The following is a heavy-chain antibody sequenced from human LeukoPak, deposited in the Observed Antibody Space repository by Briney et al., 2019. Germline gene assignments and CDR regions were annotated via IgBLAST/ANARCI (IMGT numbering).Heavy chain of an antibody. CDR3: VRGLRYTVLGGDYF. CDR2: ISSSGSTI. Sequence: GGSLRLSCAVSGFTFSSYDVQWVRQAPGKGLEWVSFISSSGSTINYADSVNGRFTISRDNAKKSLYLQMNSLRAEDTALYYCVRGLRYTVLGGDYFWGEGALVTVSS. J-gene: IGHJ4*02. CDR1: GFTFSSYD. D-gene: IGHD1-14*01. V-gene: IGHV3-48*03.